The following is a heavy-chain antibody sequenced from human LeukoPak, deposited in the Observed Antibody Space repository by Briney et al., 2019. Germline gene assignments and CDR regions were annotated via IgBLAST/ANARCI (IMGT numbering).Heavy chain of an antibody. J-gene: IGHJ4*02. CDR1: GGSFSGYY. CDR3: ARIHGYFDF. D-gene: IGHD2-15*01. V-gene: IGHV4-34*01. CDR2: INHSGST. Sequence: PSETLSLTCAVYGGSFSGYYWSWIRQPPGKGLEWIGEINHSGSTNYNPSLKSRVTISVDTSKNQFFLKLSSVTAADTAVYYCARIHGYFDFWGQGTLVTVSS.